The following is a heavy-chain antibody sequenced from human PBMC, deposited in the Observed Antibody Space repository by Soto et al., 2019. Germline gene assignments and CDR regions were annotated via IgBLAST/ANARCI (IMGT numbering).Heavy chain of an antibody. V-gene: IGHV4-39*01. CDR3: ARHRWVSGSYVGLIDY. CDR1: GGSISSGAYY. J-gene: IGHJ4*01. D-gene: IGHD1-26*01. CDR2: IYYSGST. Sequence: QLQLQESGPGLVKPSETLSLTCTVSGGSISSGAYYWGWIRQPPGKGLEWIGSIYYSGSTYYNPSLRSRVTISVDTSKQQFSLNLSSVSFAETAVYCCARHRWVSGSYVGLIDYWGHGTLVTVSS.